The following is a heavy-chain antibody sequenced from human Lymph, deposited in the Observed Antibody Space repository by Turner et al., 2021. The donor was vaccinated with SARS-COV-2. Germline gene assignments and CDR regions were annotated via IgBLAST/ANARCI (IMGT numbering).Heavy chain of an antibody. V-gene: IGHV3-23*01. CDR3: AKGVRGAMIVVVIPYFDY. D-gene: IGHD3-22*01. Sequence: EVQLLESGGGLVQPGGSLRLSCAASGFIFSSYAMSWVSQAQWKGLEWVSAISGSGGDTYYADSVKGRFTISRDNSKNTLYLQMNSLRAEDTAVYYCAKGVRGAMIVVVIPYFDYWGQGTLVTVSS. J-gene: IGHJ4*02. CDR2: ISGSGGDT. CDR1: GFIFSSYA.